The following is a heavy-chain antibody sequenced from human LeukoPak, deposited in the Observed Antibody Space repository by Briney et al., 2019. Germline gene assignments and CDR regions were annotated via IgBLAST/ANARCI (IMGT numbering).Heavy chain of an antibody. Sequence: TGVPRRLSSAAYGLTFDDYAMHRVRQAPGKGLEWVSLISGDGGSTYYADSVKGRFTISRDNSKNSLYLQMNSLRTEDTALYYCARSYDSSGYYLDYWGQGTLVTVSS. J-gene: IGHJ4*02. CDR2: ISGDGGST. V-gene: IGHV3-43*02. D-gene: IGHD3-22*01. CDR1: GLTFDDYA. CDR3: ARSYDSSGYYLDY.